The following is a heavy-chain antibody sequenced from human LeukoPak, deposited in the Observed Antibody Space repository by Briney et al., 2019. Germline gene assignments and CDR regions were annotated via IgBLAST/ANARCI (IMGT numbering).Heavy chain of an antibody. J-gene: IGHJ3*02. CDR2: VYYTGST. CDR3: AREDAEQMDNSFDI. V-gene: IGHV4-34*01. CDR1: GGSFSGYY. Sequence: SETLSLTCDVYGGSFSGYYWSWIRQPPGKGLEWVGSVYYTGSTYHNPSLKSRVTMSIDTSRNQFSLKLSPVTAADTAVYYCAREDAEQMDNSFDIWGQGTMVTVSS. D-gene: IGHD5-24*01.